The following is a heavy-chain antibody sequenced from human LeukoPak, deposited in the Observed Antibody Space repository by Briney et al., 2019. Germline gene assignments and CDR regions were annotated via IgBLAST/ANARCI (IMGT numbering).Heavy chain of an antibody. V-gene: IGHV1-69*05. CDR3: ARDRDGVTGSSGYYYEGHY. CDR1: GGTFSSYA. CDR2: IIPIFGTA. D-gene: IGHD3-22*01. Sequence: GSSVKVSCKASGGTFSSYAISWVRQAPGQGLEWMGGIIPIFGTANYAQKFQGRVTITTDESTSTAYMELSSLRSEDTAVCYCARDRDGVTGSSGYYYEGHYWGQGTLVTVSS. J-gene: IGHJ4*02.